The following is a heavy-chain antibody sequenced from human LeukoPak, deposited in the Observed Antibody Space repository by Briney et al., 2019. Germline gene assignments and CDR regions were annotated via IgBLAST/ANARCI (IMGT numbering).Heavy chain of an antibody. CDR2: IGSASGTK. CDR3: ARDRVGATDYFDY. V-gene: IGHV3-23*01. J-gene: IGHJ4*02. CDR1: GFTFSYYP. D-gene: IGHD1-26*01. Sequence: PGGSLRLSCVASGFTFSYYPLSWVRQAPGKGLEWVAAIGSASGTKYYADSVKGRFTISRDNSKNTLYLQMNSLRAEDTAVYYCARDRVGATDYFDYWGQGTLVTVSS.